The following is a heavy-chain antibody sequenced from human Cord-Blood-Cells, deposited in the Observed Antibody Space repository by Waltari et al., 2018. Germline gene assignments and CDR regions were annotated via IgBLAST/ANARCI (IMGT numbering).Heavy chain of an antibody. CDR2: ISGRGGST. V-gene: IGHV3-23*01. J-gene: IGHJ5*02. Sequence: EVQLLESGGGLVQPGGSLRLSCAASGFTFSSYAMSWVRQAPGKGLEWVSAISGRGGSTYYADSVKGRFTISRDNSKNTLYLQMNSLRAEDTAVYYCAKDRWATNWFDPWGQGTLVTVSS. CDR1: GFTFSSYA. D-gene: IGHD1-26*01. CDR3: AKDRWATNWFDP.